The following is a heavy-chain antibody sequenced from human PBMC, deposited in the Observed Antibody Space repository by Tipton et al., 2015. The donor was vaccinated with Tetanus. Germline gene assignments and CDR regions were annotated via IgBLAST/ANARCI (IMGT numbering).Heavy chain of an antibody. CDR2: IIPNFGAA. CDR1: GGTFDRYG. Sequence: QSGAEVKKPGSSVKVSCKASGGTFDRYGFSWVRQAPGQGLEWMGGIIPNFGAANYAQQFLARATITADKSTSTVYMELSRLTSEDTSVYYCARGKERVTGIYFDYWGQGTPVAVSS. CDR3: ARGKERVTGIYFDY. J-gene: IGHJ4*02. D-gene: IGHD7-27*01. V-gene: IGHV1-69*06.